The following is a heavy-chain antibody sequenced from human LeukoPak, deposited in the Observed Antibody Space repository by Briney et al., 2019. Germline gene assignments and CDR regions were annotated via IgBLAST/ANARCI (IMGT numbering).Heavy chain of an antibody. V-gene: IGHV1-69*05. D-gene: IGHD1-7*01. CDR3: PRARSDANWNYFRLGLNNWFDP. J-gene: IGHJ5*02. Sequence: GASLKVSCKSSGGTFSSYALSWVRQAPGHGLERIGHIIPIYGTPNYAQNFHPRVTITTDDSTRTDYIDLINFTHDDSTVFHSPRARSDANWNYFRLGLNNWFDPWGQGTLVTVSS. CDR2: IIPIYGTP. CDR1: GGTFSSYA.